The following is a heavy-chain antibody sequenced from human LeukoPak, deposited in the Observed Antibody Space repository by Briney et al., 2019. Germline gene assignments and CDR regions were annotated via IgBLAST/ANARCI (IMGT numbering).Heavy chain of an antibody. D-gene: IGHD5-12*01. CDR1: EYTFTSYD. CDR2: MNPNSGNT. V-gene: IGHV1-8*01. J-gene: IGHJ4*02. Sequence: ASVKVSCKAFEYTFTSYDINWVRQATGQGLEWMGWMNPNSGNTSYAQKFQGRVTMTRNTSISTAYMELNSLTSEDTAVYYCARGRHPGPTWISEYWGQGTLVTVSS. CDR3: ARGRHPGPTWISEY.